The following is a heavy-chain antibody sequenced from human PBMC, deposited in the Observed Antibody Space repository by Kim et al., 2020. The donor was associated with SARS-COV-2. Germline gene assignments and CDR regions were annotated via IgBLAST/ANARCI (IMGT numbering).Heavy chain of an antibody. Sequence: SETLSLTCTVSGGSISSYYWSWIRQPPGKGLEWIGYIYYSGSTNYNPSLKSRVTISVDTSKNQFSLKLSSVTAADTAVYYCARDGGKGGYCRGGSCYGYWGQGTLVTVSS. CDR1: GGSISSYY. V-gene: IGHV4-59*01. D-gene: IGHD2-15*01. CDR3: ARDGGKGGYCRGGSCYGY. J-gene: IGHJ4*02. CDR2: IYYSGST.